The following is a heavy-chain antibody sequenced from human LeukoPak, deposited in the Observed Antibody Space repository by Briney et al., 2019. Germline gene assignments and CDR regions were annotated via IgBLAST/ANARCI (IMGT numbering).Heavy chain of an antibody. Sequence: PGGSLRLSCAASGFTFSANSMNWVRQAPGKGLEWVSFISGSSSAIYYADSVKGRFTISRDNAKNSLYLQMNSLRDEDTAVYYCAKDPGLDYWGQGTLVTVSS. CDR3: AKDPGLDY. J-gene: IGHJ4*02. V-gene: IGHV3-48*02. CDR2: ISGSSSAI. CDR1: GFTFSANS.